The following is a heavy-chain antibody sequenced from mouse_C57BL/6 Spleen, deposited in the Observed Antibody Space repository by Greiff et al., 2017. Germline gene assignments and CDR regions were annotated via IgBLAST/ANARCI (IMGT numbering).Heavy chain of an antibody. Sequence: EVQLQQSGAELVKPGASVKLSCTASGFKIKDYYRHWGKQRTEQGLEWIGRSDPEGGETKEASKFQGKAPIPADTSSNTDYLQLSSLTSEDTAVYYCARGTAQDYVAYWGQGTTLTVSS. D-gene: IGHD3-2*02. CDR3: ARGTAQDYVAY. J-gene: IGHJ2*01. CDR1: GFKIKDYY. V-gene: IGHV14-2*01. CDR2: SDPEGGET.